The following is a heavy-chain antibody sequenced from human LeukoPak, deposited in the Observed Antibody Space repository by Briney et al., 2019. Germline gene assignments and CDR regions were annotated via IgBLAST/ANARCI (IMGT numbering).Heavy chain of an antibody. CDR3: ATYRQVLLPFES. D-gene: IGHD2/OR15-2a*01. V-gene: IGHV3-23*01. Sequence: GGSLRLSCEASGFTFSTFAMIWVRQPPGKGLEWVSSIFPSGGGIHYADSVRGRFTISRDNSKSTLSLQMNSLRAKDTAIYYCATYRQVLLPFESWGQGTLVTVSS. CDR1: GFTFSTFA. CDR2: IFPSGGGI. J-gene: IGHJ4*02.